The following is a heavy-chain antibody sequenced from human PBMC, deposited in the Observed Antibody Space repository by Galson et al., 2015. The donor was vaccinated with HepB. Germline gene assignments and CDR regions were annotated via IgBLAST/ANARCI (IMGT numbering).Heavy chain of an antibody. V-gene: IGHV1-46*01. CDR2: INPSDGST. D-gene: IGHD6-6*01. CDR1: GYTFTSYY. J-gene: IGHJ4*02. Sequence: SVKVSCKASGYTFTSYYMHWVRQAPGQGLEWMGIINPSDGSTSYAQKFEGGVTMTRDTSTSTVYMELSSLRSEDTAVYYCARLGEVSSSSDRYFDFWGQGTLVTVSS. CDR3: ARLGEVSSSSDRYFDF.